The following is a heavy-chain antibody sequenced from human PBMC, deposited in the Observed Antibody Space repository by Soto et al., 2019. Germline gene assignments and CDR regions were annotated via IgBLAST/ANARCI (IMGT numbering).Heavy chain of an antibody. V-gene: IGHV4-59*01. CDR3: ARGDFWSGYYTDSYYYYGMDV. CDR2: IYYSGST. Sequence: PSETLSLTCTVSGGSISSYYWSWIRQPPGKGLEWIGYIYYSGSTNYNPSLKSRVTISVDTSKNQFSLKLSSVTAADTAVYYCARGDFWSGYYTDSYYYYGMDVWGQGTTVTVS. D-gene: IGHD3-3*01. J-gene: IGHJ6*02. CDR1: GGSISSYY.